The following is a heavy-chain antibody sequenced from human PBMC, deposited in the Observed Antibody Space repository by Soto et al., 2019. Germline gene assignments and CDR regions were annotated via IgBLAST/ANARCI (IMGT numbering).Heavy chain of an antibody. D-gene: IGHD3-10*01. CDR2: ISAYNGNT. J-gene: IGHJ3*02. CDR1: GYAGTSYG. V-gene: IGHV1-18*01. CDR3: ARDRSVVMDGEYDAFDI. Sequence: ASVEVSCKASGYAGTSYGISWVRQAPGQGLEWMGWISAYNGNTNYAQKLQGRVTMTTDTSTSTAYMELRSLRSDDTAVYYCARDRSVVMDGEYDAFDIWGQGTIVTVTS.